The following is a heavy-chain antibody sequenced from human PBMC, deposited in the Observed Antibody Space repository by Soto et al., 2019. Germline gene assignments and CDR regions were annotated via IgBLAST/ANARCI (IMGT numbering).Heavy chain of an antibody. Sequence: PSETLSLTCAVYGGSFSGYYWSWIRQPPGKGLEWIVEINHSGSTNYNPSLKSRVTISVDTSKNQFSLKLSSVTAADTAVYYCARGHRRYCSGGSCFPYNWFDPWGQGTLVTVSS. CDR2: INHSGST. D-gene: IGHD2-15*01. V-gene: IGHV4-34*01. CDR1: GGSFSGYY. CDR3: ARGHRRYCSGGSCFPYNWFDP. J-gene: IGHJ5*02.